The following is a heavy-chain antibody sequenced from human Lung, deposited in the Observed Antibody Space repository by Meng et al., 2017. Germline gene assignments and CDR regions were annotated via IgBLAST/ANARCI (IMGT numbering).Heavy chain of an antibody. V-gene: IGHV3-74*03. J-gene: IGHJ4*02. CDR1: GFTFRSYW. CDR2: IRGDGGSI. Sequence: EVQLVESGGGLVQPGGSLRLSCAAFGFTFRSYWMQWVRQAPGKGLVWVSRIRGDGGSIVYADSVKGRFTISRDNAKNTLFLQMNSLRAEDTAVYYCARESGYFEYWGQGILVTVSS. CDR3: ARESGYFEY.